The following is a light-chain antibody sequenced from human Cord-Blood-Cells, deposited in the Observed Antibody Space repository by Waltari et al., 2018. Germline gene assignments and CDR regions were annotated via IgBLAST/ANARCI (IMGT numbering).Light chain of an antibody. Sequence: QSALTQHASVSGSPGQSITISCPGTSSDVGSYNLFSWYQQHPGKAPKLMIYEGSKRPSGVSNRFSGSKSGNTASLTISGLQAEDEADYYCCSYAGSSTFVFGTGTKVTVL. J-gene: IGLJ1*01. CDR2: EGS. V-gene: IGLV2-23*01. CDR3: CSYAGSSTFV. CDR1: SSDVGSYNL.